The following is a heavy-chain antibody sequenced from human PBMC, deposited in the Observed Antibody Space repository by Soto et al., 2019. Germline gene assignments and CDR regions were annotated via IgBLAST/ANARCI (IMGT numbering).Heavy chain of an antibody. CDR2: ISAYDGST. CDR1: GYTFTSYG. V-gene: IGHV1-18*01. D-gene: IGHD1-1*01. J-gene: IGHJ5*02. Sequence: QVQQVQSGAEVKRPGASAKVSCKASGYTFTSYGFSWVRQAPGQGLEWMGWISAYDGSTNYAQKFQGRVTMTTDTSTSTAYMVLKSLRSDDTAVYYCARHNSQWPNWFDPWGQGTLVTVSS. CDR3: ARHNSQWPNWFDP.